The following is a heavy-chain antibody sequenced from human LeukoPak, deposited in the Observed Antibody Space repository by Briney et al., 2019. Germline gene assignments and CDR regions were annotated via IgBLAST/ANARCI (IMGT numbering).Heavy chain of an antibody. Sequence: SETLSLTCAVCGGSFSGYYWSWIRQPPGKGLEWIGEINHSGSTNYNPSLKSRVTISVDTSKNQFSLKLSSVTAADTAVYYCARFFGGKEYYFDYWGQGTLVTVSS. CDR1: GGSFSGYY. CDR2: INHSGST. CDR3: ARFFGGKEYYFDY. J-gene: IGHJ4*02. D-gene: IGHD4-23*01. V-gene: IGHV4-34*01.